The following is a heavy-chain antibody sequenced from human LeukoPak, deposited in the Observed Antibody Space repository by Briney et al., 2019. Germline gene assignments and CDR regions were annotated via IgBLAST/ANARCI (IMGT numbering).Heavy chain of an antibody. CDR1: GFTFSSYG. V-gene: IGHV3-30*02. Sequence: GGSLRLSCAASGFTFSSYGMRWVRQAPGKGLEWVAFIRYDGSNKYYADSVKGRFTISRDNSKNTLYLQMNSLRAEDTAVYYCAREKGHVVVIAPSRNYFDYWGQGTLVTASS. CDR3: AREKGHVVVIAPSRNYFDY. D-gene: IGHD2-21*01. J-gene: IGHJ4*02. CDR2: IRYDGSNK.